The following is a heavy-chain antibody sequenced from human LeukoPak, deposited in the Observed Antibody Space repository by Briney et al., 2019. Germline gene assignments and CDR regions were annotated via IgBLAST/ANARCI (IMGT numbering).Heavy chain of an antibody. CDR1: GYTFTSYG. V-gene: IGHV1-18*01. CDR2: ISAYNGNT. Sequence: GASVKVSCKASGYTFTSYGISWVRQAPGQGLEWMGWISAYNGNTNYAQKLQGRATMTTDTSTSTAYMELRSLRSDDTAVYYCARDREPYYDILTGYYRKDYYYYGMDVWGQGTTVTVSS. CDR3: ARDREPYYDILTGYYRKDYYYYGMDV. J-gene: IGHJ6*02. D-gene: IGHD3-9*01.